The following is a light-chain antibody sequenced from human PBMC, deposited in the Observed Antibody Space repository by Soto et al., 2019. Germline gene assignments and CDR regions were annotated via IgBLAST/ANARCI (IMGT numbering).Light chain of an antibody. V-gene: IGLV1-51*01. CDR3: ATWDSSLSAGV. Sequence: QSVLTQPPSVSAAPGQKVTISCSGSSSNIGNNYVSWYKQLPGAAPKLLIYDNDKRPSGIPDRFSGSKSGTSATLGITGFQTGDEADYYCATWDSSLSAGVFGGGTKLTVL. CDR1: SSNIGNNY. CDR2: DND. J-gene: IGLJ3*02.